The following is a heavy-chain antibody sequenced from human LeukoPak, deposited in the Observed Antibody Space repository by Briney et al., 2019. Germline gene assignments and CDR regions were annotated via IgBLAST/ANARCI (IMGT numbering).Heavy chain of an antibody. V-gene: IGHV1-3*01. CDR2: INAGNGNT. Sequence: TSVKVSCKASGYTFTSYTIHWVRQAPGQRLEWMGWINAGNGNTKYSQKFQGRVTITRDTSASTAYMELSSLRSEDTAVYYCARDHCSGSSCYCEYWGQGTLVTVSS. CDR3: ARDHCSGSSCYCEY. J-gene: IGHJ4*02. D-gene: IGHD2-15*01. CDR1: GYTFTSYT.